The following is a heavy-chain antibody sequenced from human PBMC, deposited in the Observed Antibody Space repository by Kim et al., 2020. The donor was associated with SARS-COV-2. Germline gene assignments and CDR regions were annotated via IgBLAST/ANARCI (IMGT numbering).Heavy chain of an antibody. D-gene: IGHD3-10*01. CDR1: GGSFSGYY. CDR3: ARGRYYGSGSYRGKWFDP. Sequence: SETLSLTCAVYGGSFSGYYWSWIRQPPGKGLEWIGEINHSGSTNYNPSLKSRVTISVDTSKNQFSLKLSSVTAADTAVYYCARGRYYGSGSYRGKWFDP. J-gene: IGHJ5*02. CDR2: INHSGST. V-gene: IGHV4-34*01.